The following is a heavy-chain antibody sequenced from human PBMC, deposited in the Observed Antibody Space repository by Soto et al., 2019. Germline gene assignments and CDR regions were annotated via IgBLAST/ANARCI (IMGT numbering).Heavy chain of an antibody. V-gene: IGHV3-23*01. CDR3: AKSRLSTVVTPDYFDY. D-gene: IGHD4-17*01. CDR1: GFTFSSYA. CDR2: ISGSGGST. J-gene: IGHJ4*02. Sequence: VQLLESGGGLVQPGGSLRLSCAASGFTFSSYAMSWVRQAPGKGLEWVSAISGSGGSTYYADSVKGRFTISRDNSKNTLYLQMNSLRAEDTAVYYCAKSRLSTVVTPDYFDYWGQGTLVTVSS.